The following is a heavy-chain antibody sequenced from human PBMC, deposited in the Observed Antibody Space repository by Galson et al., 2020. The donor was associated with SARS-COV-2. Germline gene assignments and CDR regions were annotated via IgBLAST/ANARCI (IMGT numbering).Heavy chain of an antibody. V-gene: IGHV4-59*01. D-gene: IGHD7-27*01. CDR2: ISYSGIT. Sequence: SETLSLTCTVSGGSISTYYWSWVRQPPGKGLEWIGYISYSGITNYNPSLKSRVTVSVDASKNQFSLNLSSVTAADTAVYYCARTLLFWGDAFDIWGQGTIVTVSS. CDR1: GGSISTYY. CDR3: ARTLLFWGDAFDI. J-gene: IGHJ3*02.